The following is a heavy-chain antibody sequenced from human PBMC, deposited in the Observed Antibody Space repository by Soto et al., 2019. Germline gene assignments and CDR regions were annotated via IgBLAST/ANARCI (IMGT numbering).Heavy chain of an antibody. J-gene: IGHJ3*02. Sequence: QVQLQESGPGLVKPSETLSLTCTVSGGSISSYYWNWIRQPPGKGLEWIGYIYTGSTNYNPSLKSRVTISVDTSKYQFSLKLSSVTAADTAVYYCARNHAFDIWGQGTMVTVSS. V-gene: IGHV4-59*01. CDR1: GGSISSYY. CDR2: IYTGST. CDR3: ARNHAFDI.